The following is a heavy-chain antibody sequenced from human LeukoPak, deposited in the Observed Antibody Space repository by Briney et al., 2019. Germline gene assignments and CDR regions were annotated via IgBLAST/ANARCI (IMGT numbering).Heavy chain of an antibody. D-gene: IGHD6-19*01. J-gene: IGHJ4*02. CDR2: ISWNSGSI. CDR1: GFTFDDYA. V-gene: IGHV3-9*01. Sequence: GGSLRLSCAASGFTFDDYAMHWVRQAPGTGLEWVSGISWNSGSIGYADSVKGRFTISRDNAKNSLYLQMNSLRAEDTALYYCAKGSGVAVAGTFPYFDYWGQGTLVTVSS. CDR3: AKGSGVAVAGTFPYFDY.